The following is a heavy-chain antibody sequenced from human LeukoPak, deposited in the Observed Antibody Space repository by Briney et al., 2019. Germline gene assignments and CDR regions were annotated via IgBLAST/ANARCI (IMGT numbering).Heavy chain of an antibody. CDR1: GYTLTELS. D-gene: IGHD3-9*01. V-gene: IGHV1-24*01. CDR2: FDPEDGET. CDR3: ATAYYDILTGYYHFDY. Sequence: ASVKVSCKVSGYTLTELSMHWVRQAPGKGLEWMGGFDPEDGETIYAQKFQGRVTMTEDTSTDTAYIELSSLRSEDTAVYYCATAYYDILTGYYHFDYWGQGTLVTVSS. J-gene: IGHJ4*02.